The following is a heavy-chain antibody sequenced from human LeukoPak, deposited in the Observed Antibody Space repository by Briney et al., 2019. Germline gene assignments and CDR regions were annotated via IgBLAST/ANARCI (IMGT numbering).Heavy chain of an antibody. CDR2: IIPIFGTA. D-gene: IGHD6-19*01. J-gene: IGHJ4*02. V-gene: IGHV1-69*13. CDR3: ARDERQWLDLDY. CDR1: GYTFTSYG. Sequence: ASVKVSCKASGYTFTSYGISWVRQAPGQGLEWMGGIIPIFGTANYAQKFQGRVTITADESTSTAYMELSSLRSDDTAVYYCARDERQWLDLDYWGQGTLVTVSS.